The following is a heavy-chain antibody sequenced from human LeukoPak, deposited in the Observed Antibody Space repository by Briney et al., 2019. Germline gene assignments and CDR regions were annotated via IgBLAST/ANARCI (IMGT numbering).Heavy chain of an antibody. V-gene: IGHV3-7*03. CDR1: GFTFSSYW. D-gene: IGHD6-13*01. J-gene: IGHJ6*04. Sequence: PGGSLRLSCAASGFTFSSYWMSWVRRAPGKGLEGVANIKQDGSEKYYVDSVKGRFTISRDNAKNSLYLQMNSLRAEDTAVYYCARRQYSSSWLYYYYGMDVWGKGTTVTVSS. CDR3: ARRQYSSSWLYYYYGMDV. CDR2: IKQDGSEK.